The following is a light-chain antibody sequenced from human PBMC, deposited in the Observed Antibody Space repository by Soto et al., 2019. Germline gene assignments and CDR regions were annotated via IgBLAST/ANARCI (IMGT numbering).Light chain of an antibody. Sequence: QSALTQPASVSGSPGQSITISCTGTSSDVGAFNYVSWYQQHPGKAPKLIIYEVSNRPSGVSNCFSGSKSANTASLTISGLQAEDEADYYCNSYATSSARVFGGGTKLTVL. V-gene: IGLV2-14*01. CDR3: NSYATSSARV. J-gene: IGLJ3*02. CDR1: SSDVGAFNY. CDR2: EVS.